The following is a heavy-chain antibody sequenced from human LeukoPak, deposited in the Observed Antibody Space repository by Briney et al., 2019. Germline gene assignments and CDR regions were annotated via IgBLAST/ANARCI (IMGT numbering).Heavy chain of an antibody. CDR2: IYYSGST. J-gene: IGHJ4*02. V-gene: IGHV4-59*08. Sequence: PSETLSLTCTVSGGSISSYYWSWIRQPPGKGLEWIGYIYYSGSTNYNPSLKSRATISVDTSKNQFSLKLSSVTAADTAVYYCARHGGNWNVIYWGQGTLVTVSS. CDR3: ARHGGNWNVIY. CDR1: GGSISSYY. D-gene: IGHD1-1*01.